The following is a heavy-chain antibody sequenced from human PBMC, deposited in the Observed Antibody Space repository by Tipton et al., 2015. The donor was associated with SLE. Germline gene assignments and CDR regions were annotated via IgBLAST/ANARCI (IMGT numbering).Heavy chain of an antibody. CDR3: AGRYNWNYKDYFDY. D-gene: IGHD1-7*01. Sequence: TLSLTCAVYGGSLSGYYWRWIRQSPGKGLEWIVDINHVGRTNYNPSLRSRATISIDTSKNQFSLKQTSLTASDTAVYYCAGRYNWNYKDYFDYWGQVTPVTVSS. V-gene: IGHV4-34*01. J-gene: IGHJ4*02. CDR2: INHVGRT. CDR1: GGSLSGYY.